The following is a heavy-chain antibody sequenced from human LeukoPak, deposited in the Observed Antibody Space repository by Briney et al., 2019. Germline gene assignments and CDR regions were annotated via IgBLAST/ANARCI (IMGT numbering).Heavy chain of an antibody. J-gene: IGHJ4*02. Sequence: ASEKVSCKASGYTFTDYYMHWVRQAPGQGLEWMGWINPNSGGTNYAQKFQGRVTMTRDTSISTAYMELSRLRSDDTAVYYCARVYLGVYYYGSSGYSHLDYWGQGTLVTVSS. CDR2: INPNSGGT. CDR1: GYTFTDYY. V-gene: IGHV1-2*02. D-gene: IGHD3-22*01. CDR3: ARVYLGVYYYGSSGYSHLDY.